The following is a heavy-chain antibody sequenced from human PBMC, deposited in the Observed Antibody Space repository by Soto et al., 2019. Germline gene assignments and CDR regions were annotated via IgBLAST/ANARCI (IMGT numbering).Heavy chain of an antibody. Sequence: SQTLSLTCAISGDSVSSNSAAWNWIRQSPSRGLEWMGRTYYRSKWYNDYAVSVKSRITINPDTSKNQFSLQLNSVAPEDTAVYYCARGRIAVAGRGSTFDYWGQGTLVTVSS. D-gene: IGHD6-19*01. J-gene: IGHJ4*02. V-gene: IGHV6-1*01. CDR1: GDSVSSNSAA. CDR2: TYYRSKWYN. CDR3: ARGRIAVAGRGSTFDY.